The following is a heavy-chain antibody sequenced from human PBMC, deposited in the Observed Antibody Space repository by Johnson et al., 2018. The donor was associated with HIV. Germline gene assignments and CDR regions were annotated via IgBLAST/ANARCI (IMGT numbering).Heavy chain of an antibody. V-gene: IGHV3-30*02. CDR3: AKVPRWGAFDI. CDR2: IRYDGSNK. Sequence: VQLVESGGGVVQPGRSLRLSCAASGFTFSTYGMHWVRQAPGKGLEWVAFIRYDGSNKYYADSVKGRFTISRDNSKNTLYLQMNSLRAEDTAVYYCAKVPRWGAFDIWGQGTMVTVSS. CDR1: GFTFSTYG. J-gene: IGHJ3*02. D-gene: IGHD4-23*01.